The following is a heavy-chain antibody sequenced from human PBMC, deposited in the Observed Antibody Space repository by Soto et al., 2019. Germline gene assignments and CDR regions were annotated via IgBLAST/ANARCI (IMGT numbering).Heavy chain of an antibody. J-gene: IGHJ4*02. CDR2: IYYSGST. Sequence: QMLSVERSVCDSSVIGGGHFISKISQQPGKGLEWIGYIYYSGSTYYNTSLKSRVTISVDTSKNQFSLKLSSVTAADTAVYYCARDSWSRIAAAGLTLDYCGEGTLVTVSA. CDR1: DSSVIGGGHF. D-gene: IGHD6-13*01. V-gene: IGHV4-31*03. CDR3: ARDSWSRIAAAGLTLDY.